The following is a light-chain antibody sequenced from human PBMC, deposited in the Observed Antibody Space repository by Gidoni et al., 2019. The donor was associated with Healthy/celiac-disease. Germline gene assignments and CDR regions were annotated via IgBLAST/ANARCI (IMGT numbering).Light chain of an antibody. V-gene: IGKV3-15*01. CDR1: QSVSSN. CDR3: QQYNNWPPWT. J-gene: IGKJ1*01. Sequence: EIVMTQSPATLSVSPGERATLSCRASQSVSSNLAWYQQKPGQAPRLLIYDASTRATGIPARFSGSGSGTEFTLSISSLQSEDFAVYYCQQYNNWPPWTFGQXTKVESK. CDR2: DAS.